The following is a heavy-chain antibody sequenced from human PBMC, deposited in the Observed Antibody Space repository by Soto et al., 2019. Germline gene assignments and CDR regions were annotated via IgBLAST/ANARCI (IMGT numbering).Heavy chain of an antibody. V-gene: IGHV4-39*01. Sequence: QVQLQESGPGLVKPSETLSLTYIVSGGSISSSSYYWDWIRQPPGKGLEWIGSIYYSGSTDYNPSLKSRVTISVDTSQNQFSLKLSSVTAADTAVYYCARRGRSGYRLIDYWGQGTLVTVSS. J-gene: IGHJ4*02. CDR3: ARRGRSGYRLIDY. CDR1: GGSISSSSYY. D-gene: IGHD3-22*01. CDR2: IYYSGST.